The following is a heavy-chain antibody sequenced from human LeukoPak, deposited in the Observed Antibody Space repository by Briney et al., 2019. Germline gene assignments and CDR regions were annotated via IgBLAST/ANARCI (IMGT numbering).Heavy chain of an antibody. Sequence: SETLSLTCTVSGYSISSGYYWGWIRQPPGKGLEWIGSIYHSGNTYYNPSLKSRVTISVDTSKNQFSLKLSSVTAADTAVYYCARTHYGSKGHWGQGTLVTVSS. J-gene: IGHJ4*02. V-gene: IGHV4-38-2*02. CDR1: GYSISSGYY. D-gene: IGHD3-10*01. CDR2: IYHSGNT. CDR3: ARTHYGSKGH.